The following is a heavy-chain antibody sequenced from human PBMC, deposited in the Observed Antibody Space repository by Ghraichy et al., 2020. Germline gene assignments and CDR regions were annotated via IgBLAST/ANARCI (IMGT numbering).Heavy chain of an antibody. Sequence: GGSLRLSCAASGFTFSSYAMSWVRQAPGKGLEWVSAISGSGGSTYYADSVKGRFTISRDNAKNTLYLQMNSLRAEDTAVYYCAKDENWNSSFHDYWGQGTLVTVSA. CDR2: ISGSGGST. D-gene: IGHD1-7*01. CDR1: GFTFSSYA. CDR3: AKDENWNSSFHDY. V-gene: IGHV3-23*01. J-gene: IGHJ4*02.